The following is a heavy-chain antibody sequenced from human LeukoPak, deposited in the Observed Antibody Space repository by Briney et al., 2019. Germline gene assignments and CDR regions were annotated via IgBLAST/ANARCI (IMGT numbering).Heavy chain of an antibody. V-gene: IGHV4-59*01. D-gene: IGHD6-6*01. J-gene: IGHJ4*02. CDR2: IYYSGRT. CDR3: ARYLCSSEYDY. CDR1: GGSINNYY. Sequence: SETLSLTCTVSGGSINNYYWSWIRQPPGKGLEWIGYIYYSGRTNYNPSLKSRVTISLDTSKNQFSLKLSSVTAADTAVYYCARYLCSSEYDYWGQGTLVTVSS.